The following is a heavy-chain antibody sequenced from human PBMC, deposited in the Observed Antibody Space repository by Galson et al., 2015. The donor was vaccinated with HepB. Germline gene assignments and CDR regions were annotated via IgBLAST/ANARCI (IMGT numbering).Heavy chain of an antibody. CDR1: GYTFTTYY. V-gene: IGHV1-46*01. Sequence: SVKVSCKASGYTFTTYYMHWVRQAPGQGLEYMGKIDPSGGRTDYAEKFQGRVTMTRDTSTSTVYMELSSLRSEDTAVYYCAKELRNYGFAFDIWGQGTLVTVSS. CDR3: AKELRNYGFAFDI. CDR2: IDPSGGRT. J-gene: IGHJ3*02. D-gene: IGHD1-7*01.